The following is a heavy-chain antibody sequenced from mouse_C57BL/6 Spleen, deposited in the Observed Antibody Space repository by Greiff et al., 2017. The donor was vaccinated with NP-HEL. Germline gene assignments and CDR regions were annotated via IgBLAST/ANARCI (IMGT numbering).Heavy chain of an antibody. Sequence: QVQLQQPGAELVPPGASVQMSCKASGYTFTSYWMTWVKQRPGHGLEWIGNIYPGSGITNYHEKFKSKATLTVDTSASTAYMQRRSLTSEDSAVYYCARRRFDYWGQGTSVTVSS. V-gene: IGHV1-55*01. CDR1: GYTFTSYW. J-gene: IGHJ4*01. CDR3: ARRRFDY. CDR2: IYPGSGIT.